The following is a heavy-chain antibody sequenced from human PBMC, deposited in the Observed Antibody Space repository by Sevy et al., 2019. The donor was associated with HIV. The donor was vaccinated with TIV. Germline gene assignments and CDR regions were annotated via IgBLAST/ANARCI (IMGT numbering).Heavy chain of an antibody. CDR2: ISGSGGST. V-gene: IGHV3-23*01. Sequence: GGSLRLSCAASGFTFSSYAMSWVRQAPGKGLEWVSAISGSGGSTYYADSVKGRFTISRDNSKNTLYLQMNSLRAEDTAVYYCAKDLGATITTYYIDYWGQGTLVTVSS. J-gene: IGHJ4*02. CDR1: GFTFSSYA. CDR3: AKDLGATITTYYIDY. D-gene: IGHD5-12*01.